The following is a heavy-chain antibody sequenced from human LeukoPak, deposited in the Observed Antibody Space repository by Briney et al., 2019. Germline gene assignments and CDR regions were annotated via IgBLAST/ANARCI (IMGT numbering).Heavy chain of an antibody. J-gene: IGHJ4*02. CDR2: ISKSSGTI. D-gene: IGHD3-10*01. V-gene: IGHV3-48*02. Sequence: SGGSLRLSCAASGFTFSSYWMNWARQAPGKGLEWVSYISKSSGTIYHADSVRGRFTISRDNANNSLFLQMSRLRDEDTAVYYCVRGALTWFGELFGYWGQGILVTVSS. CDR3: VRGALTWFGELFGY. CDR1: GFTFSSYW.